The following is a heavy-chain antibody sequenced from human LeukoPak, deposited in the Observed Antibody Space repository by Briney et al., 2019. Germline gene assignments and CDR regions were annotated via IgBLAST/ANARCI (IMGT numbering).Heavy chain of an antibody. V-gene: IGHV3-23*01. CDR2: ISGSGGST. D-gene: IGHD1-1*01. J-gene: IGHJ4*02. CDR1: GFTFSSYA. CDR3: AKSRRNVAFDY. Sequence: GGALRLSFASSGFTFSSYAISWVRQAPGKGLEWVSPISGSGGSTYYADSVKGRFTISRDNSKNTLYLQMNSLRAEDTAVYYCAKSRRNVAFDYWGQGTLVTVSS.